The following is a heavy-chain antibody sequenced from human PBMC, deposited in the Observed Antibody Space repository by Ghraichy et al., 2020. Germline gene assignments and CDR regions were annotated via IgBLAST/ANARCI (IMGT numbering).Heavy chain of an antibody. V-gene: IGHV3-33*01. CDR3: ARDGWIQLLGLAYYYYMDV. Sequence: SLRLSCAASGFTFSSYGMHWVRQAPGKGLEWVAVIWYDGSNKYYADSVKGRFTISRDNSKNTLYLQMNSLRAEDTAVYYCARDGWIQLLGLAYYYYMDVWGKGTTVTVSS. CDR2: IWYDGSNK. D-gene: IGHD5-18*01. CDR1: GFTFSSYG. J-gene: IGHJ6*03.